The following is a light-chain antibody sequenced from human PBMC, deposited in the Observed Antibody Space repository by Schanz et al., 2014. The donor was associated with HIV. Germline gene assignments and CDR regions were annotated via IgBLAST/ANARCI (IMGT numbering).Light chain of an antibody. CDR3: QHYYTVPVT. CDR1: QSVLHSSNYRNS. V-gene: IGKV4-1*01. Sequence: DIVMTQSPDSLAVSLGGTATISCKSSQSVLHSSNYRNSLAWYQQKPGQPPNLLIYWASTRESGVPDRFSGSWSGTDFTLTISSLQAEDVAVYYCQHYYTVPVTFGQGTRLEIK. CDR2: WAS. J-gene: IGKJ5*01.